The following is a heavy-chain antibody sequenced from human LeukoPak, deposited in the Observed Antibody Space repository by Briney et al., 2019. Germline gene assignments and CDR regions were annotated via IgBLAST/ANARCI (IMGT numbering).Heavy chain of an antibody. CDR1: GGSISSSY. J-gene: IGHJ4*02. CDR3: ARRIVGATDYFDY. Sequence: PSETPSLTCTVSGGSISSSYWSWIRQPPGKGLEWIGYIYYSGSTDYNPSLKSRVTISVDTSKNQFSLKLSSVTAADTAVYYCARRIVGATDYFDYWGQGTLVTVSS. CDR2: IYYSGST. D-gene: IGHD1-26*01. V-gene: IGHV4-59*08.